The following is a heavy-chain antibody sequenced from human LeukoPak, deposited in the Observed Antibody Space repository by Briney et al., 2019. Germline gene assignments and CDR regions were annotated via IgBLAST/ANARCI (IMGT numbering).Heavy chain of an antibody. CDR2: INWNSASI. Sequence: GGSLRLSCAASGFTFHHYAIHWVRQVPGKGLEWVSGINWNSASIGYADSVKGRFTISRDNAKNSLYLQMNSLRAEDTAVYYCARALMYSSSCSYWGQGTLVTVSS. CDR3: ARALMYSSSCSY. V-gene: IGHV3-9*01. J-gene: IGHJ4*02. D-gene: IGHD6-13*01. CDR1: GFTFHHYA.